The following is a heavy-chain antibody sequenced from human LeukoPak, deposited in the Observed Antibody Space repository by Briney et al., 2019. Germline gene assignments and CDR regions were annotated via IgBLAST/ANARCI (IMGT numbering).Heavy chain of an antibody. V-gene: IGHV1-8*03. CDR1: GYTFTNYP. CDR3: ARTTSFTASGYDY. Sequence: ASVKVSCKASGYTFTNYPINWVPQATGHGLKWMGWMKPNNGDSGYAQKLQGRVTITRDTSISTSYMELRSLRSDDTAVYFCARTTSFTASGYDYWGQGSLVTVSS. D-gene: IGHD6-25*01. J-gene: IGHJ4*02. CDR2: MKPNNGDS.